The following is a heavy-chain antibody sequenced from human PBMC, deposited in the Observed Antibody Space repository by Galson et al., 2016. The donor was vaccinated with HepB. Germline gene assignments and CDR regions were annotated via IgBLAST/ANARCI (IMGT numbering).Heavy chain of an antibody. J-gene: IGHJ3*02. V-gene: IGHV3-15*01. Sequence: SLRLSCAASTFTFSSAWMSWVRQAPGKGLEWVGHIKSKTDGGTTDYATLVKGRFTISTDDSKNTLYLQMNRLTTEDTAVYYGTTDPRVLGVHLGDAFDIWGQGKMVTVSS. CDR3: TTDPRVLGVHLGDAFDI. CDR1: TFTFSSAW. D-gene: IGHD3-16*01. CDR2: IKSKTDGGTT.